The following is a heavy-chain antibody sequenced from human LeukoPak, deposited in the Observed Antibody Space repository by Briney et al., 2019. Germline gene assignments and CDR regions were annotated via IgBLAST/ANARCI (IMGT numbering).Heavy chain of an antibody. CDR2: ISYDGGDK. D-gene: IGHD3-16*01. Sequence: GGSLRLSCAASGFSFNNYAMYWVRQAPGKGLEWVALISYDGGDKYYAESMKGRITISRDNAENTLYPQMNNLRPDDTAFYFCVKEGVEYSYSYGDYWGQGTLVTVSS. CDR3: VKEGVEYSYSYGDY. CDR1: GFSFNNYA. V-gene: IGHV3-30*18. J-gene: IGHJ4*02.